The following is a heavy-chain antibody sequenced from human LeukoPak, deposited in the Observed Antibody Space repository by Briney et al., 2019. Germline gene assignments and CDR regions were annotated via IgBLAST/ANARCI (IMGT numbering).Heavy chain of an antibody. D-gene: IGHD5-18*01. V-gene: IGHV3-7*01. CDR1: GFIFSSYW. J-gene: IGHJ4*02. CDR2: IKEDGSEK. CDR3: ARDAGYGYDRFDY. Sequence: GGSLRLSCAASGFIFSSYWMAWVRQAPGKGLEWVANIKEDGSEKNYVDSVKGRFTISRDNAKNSLYLQMNSLRAEDTAVYYCARDAGYGYDRFDYWGQGTQVTVSS.